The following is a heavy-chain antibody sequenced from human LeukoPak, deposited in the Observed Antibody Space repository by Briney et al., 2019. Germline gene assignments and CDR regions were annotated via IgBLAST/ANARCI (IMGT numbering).Heavy chain of an antibody. J-gene: IGHJ4*02. D-gene: IGHD3-16*01. Sequence: RRSLRLSPAASGFTLRGYSMGWGRQAPRKGLERVSYISSRSSAIYYAGSVKGRFTISRDNAKSSLYLQMNSLRDEDTAVYYCARGATGFDYWGQGTLVTVSS. CDR3: ARGATGFDY. CDR1: GFTLRGYS. CDR2: ISSRSSAI. V-gene: IGHV3-48*02.